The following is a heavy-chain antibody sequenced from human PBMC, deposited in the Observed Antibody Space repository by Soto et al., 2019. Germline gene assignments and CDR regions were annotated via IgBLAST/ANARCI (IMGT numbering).Heavy chain of an antibody. CDR2: ISGSGGST. Sequence: PGGSLRLSCAASGFTFSSEAMSWGRQAPGKGLEWVSAISGSGGSTYYADSVKGRFTISRDNSKNTLYLQMNSLRAEDTAVYYCAKGLDLDYYGSSGYYGFFDYWGQVTLVTVSS. CDR3: AKGLDLDYYGSSGYYGFFDY. V-gene: IGHV3-23*01. D-gene: IGHD3-22*01. CDR1: GFTFSSEA. J-gene: IGHJ4*02.